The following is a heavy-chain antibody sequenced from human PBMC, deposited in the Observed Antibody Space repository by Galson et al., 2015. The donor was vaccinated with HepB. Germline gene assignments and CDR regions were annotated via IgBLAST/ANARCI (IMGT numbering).Heavy chain of an antibody. CDR1: GYTLTRYT. CDR3: ARGGMAAIGGPTFDY. D-gene: IGHD5-24*01. J-gene: IGHJ4*02. V-gene: IGHV1-18*01. CDR2: SSGYDGDA. Sequence: SVKVSCKASGYTLTRYTMNWVRQAPGQGPEWMGWSSGYDGDAHYAWKFQDRVTMTTDTFTGTAYLELTSLGSDDTAVYYCARGGMAAIGGPTFDYWGQGTLVTVSS.